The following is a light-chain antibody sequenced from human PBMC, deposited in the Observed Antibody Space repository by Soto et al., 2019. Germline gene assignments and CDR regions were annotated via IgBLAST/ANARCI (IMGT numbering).Light chain of an antibody. V-gene: IGKV3-15*01. CDR2: ATS. CDR1: RSVDTD. CDR3: HQYYNRPPWT. J-gene: IGKJ1*01. Sequence: EILMTQSPATLSVSPVDSAALSCMASRSVDTDLAWYQQKPGQAPRLLVFATSARATGVPDRFRGSRSGTDFTLTISSLQPEDSATYYCHQYYNRPPWTFGQGTKVDIK.